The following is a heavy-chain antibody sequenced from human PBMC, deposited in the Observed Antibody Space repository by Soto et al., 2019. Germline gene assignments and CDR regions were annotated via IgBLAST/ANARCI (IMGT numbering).Heavy chain of an antibody. CDR1: GGSISSYY. CDR2: IYYSGST. V-gene: IGHV4-59*01. D-gene: IGHD1-26*01. Sequence: QVQLQESGPGLVKPSETLSLTCTVSGGSISSYYWSWIRQPPGKGLEWIGYIYYSGSTNYNPSLQIRVTPSLHTSKNRFSLKLSSVTAADTAVYYCARVFFGLLTEPYYFDYWGQGTLVTVSS. J-gene: IGHJ4*02. CDR3: ARVFFGLLTEPYYFDY.